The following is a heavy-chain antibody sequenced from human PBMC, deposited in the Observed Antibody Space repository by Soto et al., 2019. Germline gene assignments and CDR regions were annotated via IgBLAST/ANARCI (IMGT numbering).Heavy chain of an antibody. J-gene: IGHJ6*02. Sequence: GGSLRLSCAASGFTFSSYSMNWVRQAPGKGLEWVSSISSSSSYIYYADSVKGRLTISRDNAKNSLYLQMNSPRAEDTAVYHCARDSSSWYEDYYYYGMDVWGQGTTVTVSS. CDR2: ISSSSSYI. D-gene: IGHD6-13*01. CDR3: ARDSSSWYEDYYYYGMDV. V-gene: IGHV3-21*01. CDR1: GFTFSSYS.